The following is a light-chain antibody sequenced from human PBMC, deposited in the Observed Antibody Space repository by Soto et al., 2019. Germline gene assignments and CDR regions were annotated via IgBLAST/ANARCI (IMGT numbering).Light chain of an antibody. CDR1: QSISSW. CDR3: QQYNSYST. Sequence: DIQMTQSPSTLSASVGDRVTITCRASQSISSWLAWYQQKRGKAPKLLIYMASSLESGVPSRFSGSGSGTEFTLTISSLQPDDFATYYCQQYNSYSTFGQGTKLEIK. CDR2: MAS. V-gene: IGKV1-5*03. J-gene: IGKJ2*01.